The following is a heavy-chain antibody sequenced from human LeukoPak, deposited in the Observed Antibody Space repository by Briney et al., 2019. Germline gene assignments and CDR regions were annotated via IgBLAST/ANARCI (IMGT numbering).Heavy chain of an antibody. D-gene: IGHD6-13*01. J-gene: IGHJ4*02. CDR3: AKGGLAAAGTSSHFDY. V-gene: IGHV3-23*01. CDR2: ISGSGGST. CDR1: GFTFSSYA. Sequence: PGGCLRLSCAASGFTFSSYAMRWVRQAPGKGREWVSAISGSGGSTYYTDSLNRRFTISSDNSNNTLYLQMNSLRAEDTAVYYCAKGGLAAAGTSSHFDYWGQGTLVTVSS.